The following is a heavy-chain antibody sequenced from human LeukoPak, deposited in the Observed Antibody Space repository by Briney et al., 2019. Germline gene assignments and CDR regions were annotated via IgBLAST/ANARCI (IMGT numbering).Heavy chain of an antibody. CDR1: GYSFSSHW. Sequence: GESLKISCKGSGYSFSSHWIAWVRQMPGKGLEWMGMIYPGDSDTRYSPSLRGQVTISGDKSISTAYLQWSSLKASDTAMYYCARQREHGYSYVDWGQGTLVTVSS. CDR3: ARQREHGYSYVD. V-gene: IGHV5-51*01. J-gene: IGHJ4*02. D-gene: IGHD5-18*01. CDR2: IYPGDSDT.